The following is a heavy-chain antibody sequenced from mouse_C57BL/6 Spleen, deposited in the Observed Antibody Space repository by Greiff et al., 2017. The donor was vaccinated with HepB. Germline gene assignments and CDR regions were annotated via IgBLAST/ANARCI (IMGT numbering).Heavy chain of an antibody. CDR3: ARHVGGREGYFEV. J-gene: IGHJ1*03. CDR1: GFTFSSYG. V-gene: IGHV5-6*01. CDR2: ISSGGSYT. D-gene: IGHD3-3*01. Sequence: EVQGVESGGDLVKPGGSLKLSCAASGFTFSSYGMSWVRQTPDKRLEWVATISSGGSYTYYPDSVKGRFTISRDNAKNTLYLQMSSLKSEDTAMYYCARHVGGREGYFEVWGTGTTVTVSS.